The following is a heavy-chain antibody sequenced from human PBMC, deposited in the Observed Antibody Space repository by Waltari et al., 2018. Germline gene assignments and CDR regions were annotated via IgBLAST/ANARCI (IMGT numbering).Heavy chain of an antibody. CDR1: GGSISSGSYY. D-gene: IGHD4-17*01. CDR2: IYTSGRT. CDR3: ARQEHGDYAVWFDP. J-gene: IGHJ5*02. V-gene: IGHV4-61*02. Sequence: QVQLQESGPGLVKPSQTLSLTCTVSGGSISSGSYYWSWIRQPAGKGLEWIGRIYTSGRTNYNPALKGRVTISVDTSKNQFSLKLSSVTAADTAVYYCARQEHGDYAVWFDPWGQGTLVTVSS.